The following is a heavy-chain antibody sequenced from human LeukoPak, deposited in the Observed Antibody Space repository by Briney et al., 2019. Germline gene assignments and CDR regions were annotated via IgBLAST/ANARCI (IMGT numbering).Heavy chain of an antibody. V-gene: IGHV3-11*04. J-gene: IGHJ4*02. CDR3: AKGWKYFDY. D-gene: IGHD1-1*01. CDR2: ITTGSSK. Sequence: PGGSLRLSCAASGFTFSDYYMSWIRQAPGKGLEWVSYITTGSSKYYADSVKGRFTISRDNPKTSLYLQMNSLRAEDTAVYYCAKGWKYFDYWGQGTLVTVSS. CDR1: GFTFSDYY.